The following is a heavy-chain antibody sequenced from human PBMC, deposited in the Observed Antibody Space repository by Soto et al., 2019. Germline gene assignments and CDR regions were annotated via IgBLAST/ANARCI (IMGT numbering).Heavy chain of an antibody. CDR3: ASGVPGLPPSDFGI. CDR1: GYTFSNYD. V-gene: IGHV1-8*02. CDR2: MNPNTDTT. D-gene: IGHD5-12*01. Sequence: ASVKVSCKASGYTFSNYDINWVRQATGQGLEWMGWMNPNTDTTGSAQKFQGRVTMTRNTSICTAYMELRGLRSDDTAVYYCASGVPGLPPSDFGIWGQG. J-gene: IGHJ3*02.